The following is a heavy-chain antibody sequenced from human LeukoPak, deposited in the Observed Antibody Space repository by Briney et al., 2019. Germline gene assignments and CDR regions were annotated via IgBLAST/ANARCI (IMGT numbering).Heavy chain of an antibody. V-gene: IGHV3-30-3*01. J-gene: IGHJ6*02. Sequence: GRSLRLSCAASGFTFSSYAMHWVRQAPGKGLEWVAVISYDGSNKYYADSVKGRFTISRDNSKNTLYLQMNSLRAEDTAVYYCARDLIAVAGHYYYYYGMDVWGQGTTVTVSS. CDR2: ISYDGSNK. D-gene: IGHD6-19*01. CDR3: ARDLIAVAGHYYYYYGMDV. CDR1: GFTFSSYA.